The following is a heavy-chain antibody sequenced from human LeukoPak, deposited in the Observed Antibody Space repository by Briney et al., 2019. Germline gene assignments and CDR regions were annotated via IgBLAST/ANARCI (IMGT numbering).Heavy chain of an antibody. CDR3: ARSYYDSSGYFFAAY. CDR2: MNPNSGNT. Sequence: ASVKVSCKASGYTFTSYDINWVRQATGQGLEWMGWMNPNSGNTGYAQKFQGRVTMTRNTSISTAYKELSSLRSEDTAVYYCARSYYDSSGYFFAAYWGQGTLVTVSS. CDR1: GYTFTSYD. D-gene: IGHD3-22*01. J-gene: IGHJ4*02. V-gene: IGHV1-8*01.